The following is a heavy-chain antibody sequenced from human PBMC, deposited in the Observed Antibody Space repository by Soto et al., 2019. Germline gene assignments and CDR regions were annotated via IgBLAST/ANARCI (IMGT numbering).Heavy chain of an antibody. CDR2: ISGSGGST. CDR3: ASTPFYGSGIYAGRDDAFDI. J-gene: IGHJ3*02. D-gene: IGHD3-10*01. CDR1: GFTFSSYA. V-gene: IGHV3-23*01. Sequence: GGSLRLSCAASGFTFSSYAMSWVRQAPGKGLEWVSAISGSGGSTYYADSVKGRFTISRDNSKNTLYLQMNSLRAEDTAVYYCASTPFYGSGIYAGRDDAFDIWGQGKMVTVSS.